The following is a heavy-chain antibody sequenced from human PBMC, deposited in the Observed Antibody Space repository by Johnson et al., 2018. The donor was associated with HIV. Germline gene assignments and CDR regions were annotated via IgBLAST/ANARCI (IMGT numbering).Heavy chain of an antibody. CDR2: ISGSGSTK. V-gene: IGHV3-23*04. CDR3: SKWNDSSGYIRGLDAFDI. CDR1: GFTFSNYA. D-gene: IGHD3-22*01. Sequence: MLLVESGGGLTQAGGSLRLSCAASGFTFSNYAMSWVRQAPGKGLQWVSGISGSGSTKYYADSVKGRCNLARDNSKNTLYLQMNSLRAEDTAVYYCSKWNDSSGYIRGLDAFDIWGRGTMVTVSS. J-gene: IGHJ3*02.